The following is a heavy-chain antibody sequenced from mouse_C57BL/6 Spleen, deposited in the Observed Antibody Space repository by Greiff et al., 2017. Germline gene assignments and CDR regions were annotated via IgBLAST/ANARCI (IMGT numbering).Heavy chain of an antibody. V-gene: IGHV5-9*01. Sequence: EVQVVESGGGLVKPGGSLKLSCAASGFTFSSYTMSWVRQTPEKRLEWVATISGGGGNTYYPDSVKGRFTISRDNAKNTLYLQMSSLRSEDTALYYCARHELNWYFEVWGTGTTVTVSS. CDR3: ARHELNWYFEV. CDR2: ISGGGGNT. J-gene: IGHJ1*03. CDR1: GFTFSSYT.